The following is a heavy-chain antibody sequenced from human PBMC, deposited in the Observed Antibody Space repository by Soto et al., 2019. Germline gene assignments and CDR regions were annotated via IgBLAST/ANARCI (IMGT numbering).Heavy chain of an antibody. CDR3: ARGVSTVTPNWFDP. J-gene: IGHJ5*02. CDR2: INAGNGNT. D-gene: IGHD4-17*01. CDR1: GYTFSSYA. Sequence: ASVKVSSKASGYTFSSYAMNWGRQAPGQRLEWMGWINAGNGNTKYSQKFQGRVTISRDTSASTAYMELSSLRSEDTAVYYCARGVSTVTPNWFDPWGQGSLVTVSS. V-gene: IGHV1-3*01.